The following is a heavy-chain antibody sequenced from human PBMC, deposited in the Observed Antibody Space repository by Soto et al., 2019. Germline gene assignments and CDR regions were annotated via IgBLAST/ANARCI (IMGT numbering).Heavy chain of an antibody. J-gene: IGHJ4*02. D-gene: IGHD3-16*01. Sequence: QVQLVQSGTEVKKPGSSVRVSCKASGGTSHRFAFSWVRQAPGQGLEWMGGSIPIFGTANYAPRFQGRAKSTADESTSTGYMELSGLRSDDTATYYCATGRGSGGFESWGQGTQVLVSS. CDR2: SIPIFGTA. V-gene: IGHV1-69*01. CDR1: GGTSHRFA. CDR3: ATGRGSGGFES.